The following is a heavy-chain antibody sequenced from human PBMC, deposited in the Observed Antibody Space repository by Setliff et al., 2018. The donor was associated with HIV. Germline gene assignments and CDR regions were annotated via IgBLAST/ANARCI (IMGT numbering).Heavy chain of an antibody. Sequence: TLSLTCAVSGYSISRDHYWAWIRQPPGKALEWLARIDWDDDKYYSTSLKTRLTISKDTSKNQVVLTMTNMDPVDTATYYCARIYGRAPPSWGQGTLVTVSS. D-gene: IGHD4-17*01. CDR2: IDWDDDK. CDR3: ARIYGRAPPS. J-gene: IGHJ5*02. V-gene: IGHV2-70*11. CDR1: GYSISRDHYW.